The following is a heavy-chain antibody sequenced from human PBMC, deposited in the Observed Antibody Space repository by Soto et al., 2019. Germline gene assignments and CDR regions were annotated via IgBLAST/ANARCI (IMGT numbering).Heavy chain of an antibody. CDR1: GGSVSTGVHY. D-gene: IGHD6-13*01. J-gene: IGHJ2*01. Sequence: QVQLQESGPGLVKPSETLSLTCTVSVSGGSVSTGVHYWSWFRQPPGKGLEWIGYIYYSGSTNYNPSLKSRVTISVDTSKNQFSLKLTSVTAADTAVYYCARGYYSSWYWFDRCGRGTLVTVSS. V-gene: IGHV4-61*08. CDR3: ARGYYSSWYWFDR. CDR2: IYYSGST.